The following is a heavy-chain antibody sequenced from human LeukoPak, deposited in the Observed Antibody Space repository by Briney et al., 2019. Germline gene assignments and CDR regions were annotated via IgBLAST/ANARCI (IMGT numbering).Heavy chain of an antibody. J-gene: IGHJ6*02. V-gene: IGHV4-59*01. Sequence: PSQSLSLTRSVSGASISSYSWTWIRPPPGKGLEWIGYIYYSGSTNYNPSLKSRVTISVDTSKTQFSLKLSSVTAADTAVYYCAGSPTRYSTSSGYYYYTMDVWGPRTTVTVSS. D-gene: IGHD6-6*01. CDR2: IYYSGST. CDR3: AGSPTRYSTSSGYYYYTMDV. CDR1: GASISSYS.